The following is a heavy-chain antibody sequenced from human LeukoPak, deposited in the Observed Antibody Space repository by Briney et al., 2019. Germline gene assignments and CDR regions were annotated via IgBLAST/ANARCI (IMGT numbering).Heavy chain of an antibody. Sequence: GGSLRLSCAASGLTFSSYWMSWVRQAPGKGLEWVANIKQDGSEKYYVDSVKGRFTISRDNAKNSLYLQMNSLRAEDTAVYYCARTHSSSWDYWGQGTLVTVSS. V-gene: IGHV3-7*01. CDR1: GLTFSSYW. J-gene: IGHJ4*02. CDR2: IKQDGSEK. CDR3: ARTHSSSWDY. D-gene: IGHD6-13*01.